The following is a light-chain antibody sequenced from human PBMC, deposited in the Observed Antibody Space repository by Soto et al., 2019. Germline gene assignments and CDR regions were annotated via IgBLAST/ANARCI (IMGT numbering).Light chain of an antibody. CDR2: EDD. J-gene: IGLJ2*01. V-gene: IGLV6-57*04. CDR1: SGSIASNY. Sequence: NFMLTQPHSVSESPGKTVTISCTRSSGSIASNYVQWYQQRPGSAPTTVIYEDDQRPSGVPDRFSGSIDRSSNSASLTISGLKPEDAADYYCQSYDSSDQGVVFGGGTKVTVL. CDR3: QSYDSSDQGVV.